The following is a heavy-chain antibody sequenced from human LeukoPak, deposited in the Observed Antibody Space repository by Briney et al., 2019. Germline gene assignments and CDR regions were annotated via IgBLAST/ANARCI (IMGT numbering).Heavy chain of an antibody. V-gene: IGHV4-4*02. CDR1: GGSISSSNW. Sequence: SETLSLTCAVSGGSISSSNWWSWVRQPPGKGLEWIGEIYHSGSTNYNPSLKSRVTISVDKSKNQFSLKLSSVTAADTAVYYCAREVMSPWYYYDSSGPYYFDYWGQGTLVTVSS. D-gene: IGHD3-22*01. CDR2: IYHSGST. CDR3: AREVMSPWYYYDSSGPYYFDY. J-gene: IGHJ4*02.